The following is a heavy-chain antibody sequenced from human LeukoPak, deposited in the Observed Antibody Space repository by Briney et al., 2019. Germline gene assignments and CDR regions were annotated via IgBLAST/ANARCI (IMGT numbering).Heavy chain of an antibody. CDR3: ARDGAYYYDTSGFDW. CDR1: GGTFSSYA. D-gene: IGHD3-22*01. CDR2: INPNSGGT. J-gene: IGHJ4*02. V-gene: IGHV1-2*02. Sequence: ASVKVSCKASGGTFSSYAISWVRQAPGHGLEWMGWINPNSGGTNYAQKFQGRVTMTRDTSISTAYMELSRLRSDDTAVYYCARDGAYYYDTSGFDWWGQGTLVTVSS.